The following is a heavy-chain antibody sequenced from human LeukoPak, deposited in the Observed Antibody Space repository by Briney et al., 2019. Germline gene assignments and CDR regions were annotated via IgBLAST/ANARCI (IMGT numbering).Heavy chain of an antibody. D-gene: IGHD2-8*01. J-gene: IGHJ3*02. CDR1: GFAFSTRG. V-gene: IGHV3-23*01. CDR3: ARMVYDVFDI. Sequence: GGSLRLSCAASGFAFSTRGMTWVRQAPGKGLEWVSAISGNGANTYYADSVKGRYTISRDNSKNTVYLQMSSLRAEDTAVFYCARMVYDVFDIWGQGTMVIVSS. CDR2: ISGNGANT.